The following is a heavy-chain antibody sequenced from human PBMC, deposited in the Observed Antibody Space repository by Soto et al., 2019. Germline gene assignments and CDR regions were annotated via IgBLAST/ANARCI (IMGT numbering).Heavy chain of an antibody. CDR3: AKDLTPGIAAAGTVFYYYYYGMDV. D-gene: IGHD6-13*01. Sequence: EVQLVESGGGLVQPGRSLRLSCAASGFTFDDYAMHWVRQAPGKGLEGVSGISWDSCSIGYADSVKRRFTISRDNAKNSLYLQMNSLRAEDTALYYCAKDLTPGIAAAGTVFYYYYYGMDVWGQGTTVTVSS. V-gene: IGHV3-9*01. CDR1: GFTFDDYA. CDR2: ISWDSCSI. J-gene: IGHJ6*02.